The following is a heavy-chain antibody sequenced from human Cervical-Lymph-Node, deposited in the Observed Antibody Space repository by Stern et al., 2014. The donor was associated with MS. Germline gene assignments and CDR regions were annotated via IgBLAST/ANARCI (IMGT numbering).Heavy chain of an antibody. CDR2: IYLGDSET. CDR3: ARLPDSGGWYGIWYFDL. Sequence: EDQLVESGAEVKKPGESLKISCKGSGYSFTRDWIGWVRQTPGKGLEWVGIIYLGDSETRYSPSCQGQVTISADKSISTAYLQWSSLKASDTAMYYCARLPDSGGWYGIWYFDLWGRGILVTVSS. CDR1: GYSFTRDW. D-gene: IGHD6-19*01. V-gene: IGHV5-51*03. J-gene: IGHJ2*01.